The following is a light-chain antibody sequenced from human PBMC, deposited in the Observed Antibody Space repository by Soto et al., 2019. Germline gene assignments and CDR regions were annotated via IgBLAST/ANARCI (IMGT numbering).Light chain of an antibody. CDR1: QSISSNY. CDR2: GAS. Sequence: EIVLTQSPGTLSLSPGERATLSCRASQSISSNYLAWYQQKPGQAPRVLIHGASSRATGIPDRFSGSGSGTDFTLTISRLETEDFAMYYCHQYGSSPLTFGGGTKVDI. CDR3: HQYGSSPLT. V-gene: IGKV3-20*01. J-gene: IGKJ4*01.